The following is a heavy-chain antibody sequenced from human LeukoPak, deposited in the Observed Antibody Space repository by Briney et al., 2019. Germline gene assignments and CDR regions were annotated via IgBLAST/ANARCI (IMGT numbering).Heavy chain of an antibody. CDR2: ISAYNGKT. J-gene: IGHJ4*02. Sequence: ASVKVSCKASDYTFTSFGISWVRQAPGQGLEWVGWISAYNGKTNYPQKPQGRVTITADESTSTAYMEMSSLRSEDTAVYYCASAYSSSHTGYYFDYWGQGTLVTVSS. V-gene: IGHV1-18*01. CDR1: DYTFTSFG. D-gene: IGHD6-19*01. CDR3: ASAYSSSHTGYYFDY.